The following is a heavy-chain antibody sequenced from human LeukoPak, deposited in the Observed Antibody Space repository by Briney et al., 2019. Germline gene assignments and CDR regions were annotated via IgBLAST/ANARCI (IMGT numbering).Heavy chain of an antibody. Sequence: PGGSLRLSCAASDFTFSSYTMNWVRQAPGKGLEWISSISSSGLYIYYADSVKGRFTISRDNAKNSLYLQMNSLRAEDTAVYYCARVHRGYSYGRLDYWGQGTLVTVSS. CDR1: DFTFSSYT. V-gene: IGHV3-21*01. D-gene: IGHD5-18*01. CDR3: ARVHRGYSYGRLDY. J-gene: IGHJ4*02. CDR2: ISSSGLYI.